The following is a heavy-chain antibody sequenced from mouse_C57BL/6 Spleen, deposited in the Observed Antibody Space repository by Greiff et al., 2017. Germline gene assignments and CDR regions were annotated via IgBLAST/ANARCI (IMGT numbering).Heavy chain of an antibody. CDR2: ISYDGSN. Sequence: EVKLVESGPGLVKPSQSLSLTCSVTGYSITSGYYWNWIRQFPGNKLEWMGYISYDGSNNYNPSLKNRISITRDTSKNQFFLKLNSVTTEDPATYYCAARFFGTTVVAEGWYFDVWGTGTTGTVSS. CDR1: GYSITSGYY. J-gene: IGHJ1*03. CDR3: AARFFGTTVVAEGWYFDV. D-gene: IGHD1-1*01. V-gene: IGHV3-6*01.